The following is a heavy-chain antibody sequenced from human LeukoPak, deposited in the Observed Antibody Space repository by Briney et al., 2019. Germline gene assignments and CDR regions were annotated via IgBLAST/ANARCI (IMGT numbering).Heavy chain of an antibody. CDR1: GVSISSGGYY. Sequence: SQTLSLSCTLSGVSISSGGYYSGCIRQHPGNCLEWSVYIYYSASTYYNPSLKSRVTISVDTSKNKFSLKLSSVTAADTAVYYCARGIYYDSSGYERPDDAFDIWGQGTMVTVSS. V-gene: IGHV4-31*03. D-gene: IGHD3-22*01. J-gene: IGHJ3*02. CDR2: IYYSAST. CDR3: ARGIYYDSSGYERPDDAFDI.